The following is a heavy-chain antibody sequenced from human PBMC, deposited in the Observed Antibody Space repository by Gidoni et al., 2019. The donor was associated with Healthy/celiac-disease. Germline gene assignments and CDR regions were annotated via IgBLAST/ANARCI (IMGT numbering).Heavy chain of an antibody. CDR1: GFTLSGSA. CDR3: LSGSGWYWYFDL. J-gene: IGHJ2*01. Sequence: EVQLVESGGGLVEPGGSLKLSCEASGFTLSGSAMHWVRQASGKGLGWVGRIRSKANSYATAYAASVKGRFTISRDDSKNTAYLQMNSLKTEDTAVYYCLSGSGWYWYFDLWGRGTLVTVSS. D-gene: IGHD6-19*01. CDR2: IRSKANSYAT. V-gene: IGHV3-73*01.